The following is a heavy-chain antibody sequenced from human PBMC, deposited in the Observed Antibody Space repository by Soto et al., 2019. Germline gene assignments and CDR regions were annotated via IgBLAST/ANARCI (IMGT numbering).Heavy chain of an antibody. D-gene: IGHD2-15*01. CDR3: ARPGGSGFRAPKRYFQH. V-gene: IGHV4-34*01. CDR1: GGSFSGYY. Sequence: QVQLQQWGAGLLKPSETLSLTCAVYGGSFSGYYWSWIRQPPGKGLEWIGEINHSGSTNYNPSLKSRVTISVDTSKNQFSLKLSSVTAADTAVYYCARPGGSGFRAPKRYFQHWGQGTLVTVSS. CDR2: INHSGST. J-gene: IGHJ1*01.